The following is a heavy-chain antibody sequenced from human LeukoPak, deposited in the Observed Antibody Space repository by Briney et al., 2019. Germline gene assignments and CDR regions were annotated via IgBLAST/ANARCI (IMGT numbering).Heavy chain of an antibody. CDR2: IWYDGSNE. V-gene: IGHV3-33*01. Sequence: GRSLRLSCAASGFTFSSYGMHWVRQAPGKGLEWVALIWYDGSNEYYADSVRGRFTISRDNSKDTLYLQMKSLRAEDTAVYYCAREMGLNIVATFGYWGQGTLVTVSS. D-gene: IGHD5-12*01. J-gene: IGHJ4*02. CDR3: AREMGLNIVATFGY. CDR1: GFTFSSYG.